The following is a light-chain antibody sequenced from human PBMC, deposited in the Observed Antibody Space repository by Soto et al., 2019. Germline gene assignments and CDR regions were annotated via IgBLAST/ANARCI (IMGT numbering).Light chain of an antibody. CDR3: HQRSNWPPDT. CDR1: QSVHTF. J-gene: IGKJ5*01. V-gene: IGKV3-11*01. Sequence: IVSTQSPATLSLSQGERATLYCRASQSVHTFLAWYQQKPGQAPRLLIYGASTRATGVPARFGGSGSGTDFTLTISSLEPEDFAVYYCHQRSNWPPDTLGHGTRLEIK. CDR2: GAS.